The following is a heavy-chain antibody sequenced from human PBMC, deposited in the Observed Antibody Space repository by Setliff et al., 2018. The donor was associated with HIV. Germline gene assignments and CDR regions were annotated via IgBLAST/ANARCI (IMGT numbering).Heavy chain of an antibody. J-gene: IGHJ5*02. V-gene: IGHV4-59*08. CDR2: IYDSGAT. CDR3: ARQPYDSRSFGWFDP. D-gene: IGHD3-10*01. Sequence: PSETLSLTCTVSGVSISAYYWSWIRQSPGNGLEWIGWIYDSGATKYNPSLKSRATISLETSKMQFSLKLHSVSAADTAVYYCARQPYDSRSFGWFDPWGRGTLVTVSS. CDR1: GVSISAYY.